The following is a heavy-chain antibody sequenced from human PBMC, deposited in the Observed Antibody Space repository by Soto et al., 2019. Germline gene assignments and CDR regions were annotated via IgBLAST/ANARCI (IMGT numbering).Heavy chain of an antibody. J-gene: IGHJ4*02. V-gene: IGHV3-21*01. CDR1: AFTFRWYS. CDR2: ISSSSSYI. D-gene: IGHD3-22*01. CDR3: ARVHYYDSSGYSH. Sequence: PGGSLRLSCAASAFTFRWYSMNWVRQAPGKGLEWVSSISSSSSYIYYADSVTGRFTISRDNAKNSLYLQMNSLSAEDTAVYYCARVHYYDSSGYSHWGQGTLVTVSS.